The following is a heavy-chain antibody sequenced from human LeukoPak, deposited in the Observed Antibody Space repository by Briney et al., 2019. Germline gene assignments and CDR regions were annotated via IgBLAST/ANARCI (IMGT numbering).Heavy chain of an antibody. CDR1: GFTFSSYS. Sequence: GGSLRLSCAASGFTFSSYSMNWVRQAPGKGLEWLSYISSSSRTIYYADSVRGRFTVSRDNAKNSLYLQMNSLRAEDTAVYYCARDLGYCSSTSCSDTAFDIWGQGTMFTVSS. CDR2: ISSSSRTI. J-gene: IGHJ3*02. V-gene: IGHV3-48*04. CDR3: ARDLGYCSSTSCSDTAFDI. D-gene: IGHD2-2*01.